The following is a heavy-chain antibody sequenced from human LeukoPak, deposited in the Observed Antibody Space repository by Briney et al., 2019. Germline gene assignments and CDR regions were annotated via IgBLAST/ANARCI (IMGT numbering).Heavy chain of an antibody. CDR1: GGSISSSSYY. J-gene: IGHJ5*02. CDR2: IYYSGST. D-gene: IGHD2-2*02. V-gene: IGHV4-39*01. CDR3: ARQWLGYCSSTSCYMDAFDP. Sequence: SETLSLTCTVSGGSISSSSYYWGWIRQPPGKGLEWIGSIYYSGSTYYNPSLKSRVTISVDTSKNQFSLKLSSVTAADTAVYYCARQWLGYCSSTSCYMDAFDPWGQGTLVTVSS.